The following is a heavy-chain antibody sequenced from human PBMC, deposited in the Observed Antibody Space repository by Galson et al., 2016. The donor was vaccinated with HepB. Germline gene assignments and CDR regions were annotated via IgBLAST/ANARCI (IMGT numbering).Heavy chain of an antibody. Sequence: SLRLSCAASGFTFDIYGMSWVRQAPGKGLEWVSAISGSGGNTYYADSVKGRFAISRDNTKKTLYLQMSSLRAEDTALYYCAKPSGGYDPYYFDYWGQGTLVTVSS. J-gene: IGHJ4*02. D-gene: IGHD5-12*01. CDR2: ISGSGGNT. CDR1: GFTFDIYG. CDR3: AKPSGGYDPYYFDY. V-gene: IGHV3-23*01.